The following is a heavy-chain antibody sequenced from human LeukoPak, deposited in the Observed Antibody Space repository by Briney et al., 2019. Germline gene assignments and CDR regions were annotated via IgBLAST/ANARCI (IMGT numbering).Heavy chain of an antibody. CDR2: IIPIFGTA. J-gene: IGHJ4*02. CDR1: GFSFNTYA. CDR3: ARLFSSGSYHSYHFDY. V-gene: IGHV1-69*05. D-gene: IGHD1-26*01. Sequence: GASVKVSCKASGFSFNTYAISWVRQAPGQGLGWMGGIIPIFGTANYAQKFQGRVTITTDESTSTAYMELSSLRSEDTAVYYCARLFSSGSYHSYHFDYWGQGTLITVSS.